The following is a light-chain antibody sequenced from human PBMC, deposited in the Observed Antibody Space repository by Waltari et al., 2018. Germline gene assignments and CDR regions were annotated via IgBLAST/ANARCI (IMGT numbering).Light chain of an antibody. Sequence: QSALTQPASVSGSPGQSITISCTGTSSDVGGYNLVSWYQQHPGEVPKLMIYEVTKRPSGISNRFSASKSGNTASLTISGLQAEDEADYYCCSFAGSTTVIFG. CDR1: SSDVGGYNL. J-gene: IGLJ2*01. CDR2: EVT. V-gene: IGLV2-23*02. CDR3: CSFAGSTTVI.